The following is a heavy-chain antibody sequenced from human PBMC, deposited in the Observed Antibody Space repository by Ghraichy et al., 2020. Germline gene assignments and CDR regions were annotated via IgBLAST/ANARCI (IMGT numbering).Heavy chain of an antibody. CDR1: GGSINNHY. J-gene: IGHJ5*02. Sequence: SETLSLTCTVSGGSINNHYWSWIRQPPGKGPEWIGFIYYNGNTYYNPSLKSRVTLSVDTSKAQFSLKLISVTAADTAVYYCARSAFVGIPAGLNCLDPWGQGSLVTVSS. V-gene: IGHV4-59*11. D-gene: IGHD2-2*01. CDR3: ARSAFVGIPAGLNCLDP. CDR2: IYYNGNT.